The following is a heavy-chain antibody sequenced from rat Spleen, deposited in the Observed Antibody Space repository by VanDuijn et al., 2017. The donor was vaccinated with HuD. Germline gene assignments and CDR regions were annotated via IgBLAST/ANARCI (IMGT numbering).Heavy chain of an antibody. D-gene: IGHD1-11*01. Sequence: EVHLVESGGGLVQPGRSLKLSCAASGFTFSDYYMAWVRQAPKKGLEWVASITHEGSSPDYGNAVKGRFTISRDNAKNTLYLQMNSLRSEDTATYYCARHTRVWWFAYWGQGTLVTVSS. CDR2: ITHEGSSP. CDR3: ARHTRVWWFAY. CDR1: GFTFSDYY. J-gene: IGHJ3*01. V-gene: IGHV5-22*01.